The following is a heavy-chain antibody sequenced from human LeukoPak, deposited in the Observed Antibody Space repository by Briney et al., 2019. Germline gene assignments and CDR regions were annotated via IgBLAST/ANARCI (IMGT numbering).Heavy chain of an antibody. D-gene: IGHD3-22*01. CDR2: INPNSGGT. CDR3: AREFRVYSLKGLLLLKY. Sequence: ASVKVSCKASGYTFTGYYMHWVRQAPGQGLEWMGWINPNSGGTNYAQKFQGRVTMTRDTSISTAYMELSGLRSDDTAVYYCAREFRVYSLKGLLLLKYWGQGTLVTVSS. V-gene: IGHV1-2*02. J-gene: IGHJ4*02. CDR1: GYTFTGYY.